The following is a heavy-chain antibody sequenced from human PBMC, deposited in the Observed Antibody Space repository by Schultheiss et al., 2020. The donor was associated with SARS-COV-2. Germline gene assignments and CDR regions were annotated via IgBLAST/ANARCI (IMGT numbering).Heavy chain of an antibody. CDR3: TAGGSYYPH. Sequence: GGSLRLSCAASRFTFSTHAMTWVRQASGKGLEWVGRIRSKTDGGTTDYAAPVKGRSTISRDDSKNTLYLQMKSLKTEDTAVYYCTAGGSYYPHWGQGTLVTVSS. J-gene: IGHJ1*01. CDR2: IRSKTDGGTT. V-gene: IGHV3-15*01. D-gene: IGHD1-26*01. CDR1: RFTFSTHA.